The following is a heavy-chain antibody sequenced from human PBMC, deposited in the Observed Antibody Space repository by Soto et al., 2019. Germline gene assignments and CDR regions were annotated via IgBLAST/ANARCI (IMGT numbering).Heavy chain of an antibody. CDR3: ARAYFYDSPVPFDY. V-gene: IGHV2-26*01. J-gene: IGHJ4*02. D-gene: IGHD3-22*01. CDR1: GFSLSNARMG. CDR2: IFSNDEK. Sequence: QVTLKESGPVLVKPTETLTLTCTVSGFSLSNARMGVSWIRQPPGKALEWLAHIFSNDEKSYSTSLKSRLTNPKETPQSQVGLIMTNMDPVDTATYYCARAYFYDSPVPFDYWGQGTLVTVSS.